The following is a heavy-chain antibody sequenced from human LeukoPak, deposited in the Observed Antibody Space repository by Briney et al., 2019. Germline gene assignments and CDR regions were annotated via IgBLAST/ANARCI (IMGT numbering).Heavy chain of an antibody. CDR2: ISYDGSNK. CDR1: GFTFSSYG. D-gene: IGHD3-10*01. Sequence: GRSLRLSCAASGFTFSSYGMHWVRQAPGKGLEWVAVISYDGSNKYYADSVKGRFTLSRDNSKNTLYLQMNSLRAEDTAVYYCAKDLSSGSYPNWFDPWCQGTLVTVSS. CDR3: AKDLSSGSYPNWFDP. V-gene: IGHV3-30*18. J-gene: IGHJ5*02.